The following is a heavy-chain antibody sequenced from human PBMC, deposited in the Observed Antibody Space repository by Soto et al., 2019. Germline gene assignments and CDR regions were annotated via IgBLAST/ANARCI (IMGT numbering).Heavy chain of an antibody. Sequence: GALRLSCAASGFTFSSYAMSWVRQAPGKGLEWVSAISGSGGSTYYADSVKGRFTISRDNSKNTLYLQMNSLRAEDTAVYYCATPPPSIVGATTLYYWGQGTLVTVSS. CDR3: ATPPPSIVGATTLYY. V-gene: IGHV3-23*01. J-gene: IGHJ4*02. CDR1: GFTFSSYA. CDR2: ISGSGGST. D-gene: IGHD1-26*01.